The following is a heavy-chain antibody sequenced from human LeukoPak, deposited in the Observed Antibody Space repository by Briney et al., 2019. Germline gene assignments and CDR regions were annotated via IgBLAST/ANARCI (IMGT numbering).Heavy chain of an antibody. CDR3: ARDRPPHYYDSSGYSFIDY. CDR2: ISSSGSTI. J-gene: IGHJ4*02. V-gene: IGHV3-11*01. D-gene: IGHD3-22*01. CDR1: GFTFSDYY. Sequence: GGSLRLSCAASGFTFSDYYMSWIRQAPGKGLEWVSYISSSGSTIYYADSVKGRFTISRDNAKNSLYLQMNSLRAEDTAVYYCARDRPPHYYDSSGYSFIDYWGQGTLVTVSS.